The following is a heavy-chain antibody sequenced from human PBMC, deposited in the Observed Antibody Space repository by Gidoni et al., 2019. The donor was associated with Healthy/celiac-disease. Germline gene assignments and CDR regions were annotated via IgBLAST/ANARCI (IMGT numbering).Heavy chain of an antibody. D-gene: IGHD2-2*01. Sequence: QLQLQESGPGLVKPSETLSLTCTVSGGSISSSSYYWGWIRQPPGKGLEWIGSIYYSGSTYYNPSLKSRVTISVDTSKNQFSLKLSSVTAADTAVYYCARRARCSSTSCPTDPDYYYGMDVWGQGTTVTVSS. J-gene: IGHJ6*02. CDR2: IYYSGST. CDR1: GGSISSSSYY. CDR3: ARRARCSSTSCPTDPDYYYGMDV. V-gene: IGHV4-39*01.